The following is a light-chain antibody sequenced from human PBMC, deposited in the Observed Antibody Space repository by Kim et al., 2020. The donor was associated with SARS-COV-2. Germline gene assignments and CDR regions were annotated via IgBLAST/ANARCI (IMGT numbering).Light chain of an antibody. J-gene: IGKJ1*01. Sequence: DVQVTQSPSTLSASVGDRVTLTCRASQSVTKWLAWFQQRPGTAPRLVIYTASSLETGVPTRFSGGGSGTEFSLTINNLQPGDFTTYYCEQNKSDPWTFGQRTQG. CDR2: TAS. CDR1: QSVTKW. CDR3: EQNKSDPWT. V-gene: IGKV1-5*01.